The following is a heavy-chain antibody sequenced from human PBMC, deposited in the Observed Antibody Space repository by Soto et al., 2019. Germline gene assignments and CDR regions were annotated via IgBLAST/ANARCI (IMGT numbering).Heavy chain of an antibody. CDR3: ARAYYDFWSGYGSWFDP. CDR1: GGSVSSGSYY. Sequence: SETLSLTCTVSGGSVSSGSYYWIWIRHPPGKGLEWIGYIYYSGSTNYNPSLKSRVTISVDTSKNQFSLKLSSVTAADTAVYYCARAYYDFWSGYGSWFDPWGQGTLVTVSS. D-gene: IGHD3-3*01. CDR2: IYYSGST. J-gene: IGHJ5*02. V-gene: IGHV4-61*01.